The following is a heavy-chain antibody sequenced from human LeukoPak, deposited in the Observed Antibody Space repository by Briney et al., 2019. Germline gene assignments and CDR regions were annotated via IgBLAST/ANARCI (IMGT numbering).Heavy chain of an antibody. D-gene: IGHD5-18*01. CDR1: GFTFSSYG. J-gene: IGHJ6*02. CDR3: ARARTAMVAYGMDV. CDR2: IWYDGSNK. Sequence: GGSLRLSCAASGFTFSSYGMHWVRQAPGKGLEWVAVIWYDGSNKYYADSVKGRFTIPRDNSKNTLYLQMNSLRAEDTAVYYCARARTAMVAYGMDVWGQGTTVTVSS. V-gene: IGHV3-33*01.